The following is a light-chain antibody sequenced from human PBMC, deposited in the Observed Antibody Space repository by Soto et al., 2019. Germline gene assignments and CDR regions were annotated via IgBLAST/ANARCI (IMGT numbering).Light chain of an antibody. V-gene: IGKV1-27*01. CDR2: AAS. Sequence: DVQMTQSPSSLSASAGDRVTITCRASQGIHNSLALYQQKPGKPPKLLMYAASTVQTGVPSRLSASGYGTYCTVTTSSMQPEDVETYYGHKYDSGLRTFGRGTTVDIK. CDR3: HKYDSGLRT. CDR1: QGIHNS. J-gene: IGKJ4*01.